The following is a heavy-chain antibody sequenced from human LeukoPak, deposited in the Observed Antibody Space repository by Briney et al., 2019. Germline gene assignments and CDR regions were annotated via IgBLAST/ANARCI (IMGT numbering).Heavy chain of an antibody. D-gene: IGHD6-13*01. CDR2: MNPNSGNT. CDR1: GYTFTSYD. V-gene: IGHV1-8*01. Sequence: ASVKVSCKASGYTFTSYDINWVRPSTGQGLEWMGWMNPNSGNTGYAQKFQGRVTMTRNTSISTAYMELSSLRSEDTAVYYCARERGAAGGIDYWGQGTLVTVSS. CDR3: ARERGAAGGIDY. J-gene: IGHJ4*02.